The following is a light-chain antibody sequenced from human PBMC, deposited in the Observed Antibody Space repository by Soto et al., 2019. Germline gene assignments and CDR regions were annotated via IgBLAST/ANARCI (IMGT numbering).Light chain of an antibody. V-gene: IGLV4-69*01. J-gene: IGLJ2*01. CDR3: QTWGTGIQV. Sequence: QLVLTQSPSASASLGASVKLTCTLSSGHSSYAIAWHQQQPEKAPRYLMKLNSDGSHTKGDGIPDRFSGSSSGAERYLTISSLQSEDEDDYYCQTWGTGIQVFGGGTKLTVL. CDR1: SGHSSYA. CDR2: LNSDGSH.